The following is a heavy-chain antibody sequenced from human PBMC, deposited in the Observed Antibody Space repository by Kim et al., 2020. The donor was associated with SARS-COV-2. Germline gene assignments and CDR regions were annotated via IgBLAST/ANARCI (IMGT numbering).Heavy chain of an antibody. Sequence: YIYYADSVKGRFTISRDNAKNSLYLQMNSLRAEDTAVYYCARDLNEWEGPWGQGTLVTVSS. J-gene: IGHJ5*02. CDR3: ARDLNEWEGP. V-gene: IGHV3-21*01. D-gene: IGHD1-26*01. CDR2: YI.